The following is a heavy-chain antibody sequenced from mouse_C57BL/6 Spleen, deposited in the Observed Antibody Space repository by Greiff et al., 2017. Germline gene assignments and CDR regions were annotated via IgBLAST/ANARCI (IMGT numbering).Heavy chain of an antibody. Sequence: QVQLKESGPGLVAPSQSLSITCTVSGFSLTSYGVHWVRQPPGTGLEWLVVIWSDGSTPYNSALKSRLSISKDNSKSQVFLKMNSLQTDDTAMYYCARHYSKGHYAMDYGGQGTAVTVSS. D-gene: IGHD2-5*01. CDR2: IWSDGST. J-gene: IGHJ4*01. CDR1: GFSLTSYG. V-gene: IGHV2-6*03. CDR3: ARHYSKGHYAMDY.